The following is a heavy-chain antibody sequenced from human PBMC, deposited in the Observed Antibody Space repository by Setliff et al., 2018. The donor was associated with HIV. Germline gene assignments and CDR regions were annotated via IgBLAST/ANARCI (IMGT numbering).Heavy chain of an antibody. Sequence: LSLTCTVSGGSITSSSSYWGWIRQPPGKGLEWIGSMFYSGSTSYNPSLKSRVAISVDTSKKQLSLKLSSVTAADTAVYYCARQYYGSGNYYYYMDDWGKGTTVTVSS. V-gene: IGHV4-39*01. D-gene: IGHD3-10*01. CDR3: ARQYYGSGNYYYYMDD. CDR1: GGSITSSSSY. J-gene: IGHJ6*03. CDR2: MFYSGST.